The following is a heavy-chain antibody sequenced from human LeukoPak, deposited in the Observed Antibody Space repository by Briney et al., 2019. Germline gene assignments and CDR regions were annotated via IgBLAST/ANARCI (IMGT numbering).Heavy chain of an antibody. V-gene: IGHV1-2*02. CDR3: ARDPIQQLGGPGWFDP. D-gene: IGHD6-13*01. CDR1: GYTFTGYY. Sequence: ASVKVSCKASGYTFTGYYMHRVRQAPGQGLEWMRWINPNSGGTNYAQKFQGRVTMTRDTSISTAYMELSRLRSEDTAVYYCARDPIQQLGGPGWFDPWGQGTLVTVSS. J-gene: IGHJ5*02. CDR2: INPNSGGT.